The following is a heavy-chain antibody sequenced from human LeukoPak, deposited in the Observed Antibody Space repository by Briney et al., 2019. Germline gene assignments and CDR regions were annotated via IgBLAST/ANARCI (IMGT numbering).Heavy chain of an antibody. CDR1: GFTFTSCA. V-gene: IGHV3-15*01. CDR2: IKSKTDGGTT. Sequence: GGSLRLSCAASGFTFTSCAMSWVRQAPGKGLEWVGRIKSKTDGGTTDYAAPVKGRFTISRDDSKNTLYLQMNSLKTEDTAVYYCTTMEWELPFDYWGQGTLVTVSS. J-gene: IGHJ4*02. D-gene: IGHD1-26*01. CDR3: TTMEWELPFDY.